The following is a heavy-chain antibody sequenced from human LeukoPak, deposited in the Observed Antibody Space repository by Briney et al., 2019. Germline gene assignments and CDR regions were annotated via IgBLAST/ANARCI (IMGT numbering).Heavy chain of an antibody. Sequence: GGSLRLSCAASGFTVSSNYMSWVRQAPGKGLEWVSVIYSGGSTYYADSVKGRFTFSRDNSKNTLYLQMNSLRAEDTAVYYCARMGLAAAFDYWGQGTLVTVSS. J-gene: IGHJ4*02. V-gene: IGHV3-53*01. CDR3: ARMGLAAAFDY. CDR2: IYSGGST. CDR1: GFTVSSNY. D-gene: IGHD6-13*01.